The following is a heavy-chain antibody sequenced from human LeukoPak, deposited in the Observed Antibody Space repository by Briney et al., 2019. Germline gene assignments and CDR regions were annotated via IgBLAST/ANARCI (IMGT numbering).Heavy chain of an antibody. CDR3: AKGGITMVRGVINDLNRFDY. CDR1: GFTFSSYG. V-gene: IGHV3-30*18. CDR2: ISYDGSNK. J-gene: IGHJ4*02. Sequence: GGSLRLSCAASGFTFSSYGMHWVRQAPGRGLEWVAVISYDGSNKYYADSVKGRFTISRDNSKNTLYLQMNSLRAEDTAVYYCAKGGITMVRGVINDLNRFDYWGQGTLVTVSS. D-gene: IGHD3-10*01.